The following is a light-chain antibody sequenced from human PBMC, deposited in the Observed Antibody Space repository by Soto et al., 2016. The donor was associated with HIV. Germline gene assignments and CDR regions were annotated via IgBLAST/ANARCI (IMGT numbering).Light chain of an antibody. Sequence: SYELTQPLSVSVSPGQTASITCSGANLWDKYVYWYQQKPGQSPLLVIQENNRRPSEVPERFSGSNSWGTATLTITGTQAMDEGDYYCQVWDIKDYIFGPGTKVTV. CDR2: ENN. V-gene: IGLV3-1*01. CDR3: QVWDIKDYI. CDR1: NLWDKY. J-gene: IGLJ1*01.